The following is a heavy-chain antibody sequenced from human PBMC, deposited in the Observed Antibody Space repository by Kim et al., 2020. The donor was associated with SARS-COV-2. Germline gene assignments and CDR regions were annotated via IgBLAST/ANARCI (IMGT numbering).Heavy chain of an antibody. CDR2: IRGSGGNT. J-gene: IGHJ4*02. CDR1: GFTFSRYA. Sequence: GGSLRLSCAASGFTFSRYAMSWVRQTPGKGLEWVSGIRGSGGNTFYADSVKGRFTISRDNSKNTLYLQMNSLRAEDTAIYYCAEERAEICIPLFDSWGQGTLVTVSS. V-gene: IGHV3-23*01. CDR3: AEERAEICIPLFDS. D-gene: IGHD2-15*01.